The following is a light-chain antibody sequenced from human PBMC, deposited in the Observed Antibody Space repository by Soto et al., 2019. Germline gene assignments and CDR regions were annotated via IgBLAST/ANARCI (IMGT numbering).Light chain of an antibody. J-gene: IGKJ5*01. V-gene: IGKV3-15*01. CDR3: QQYNDGCSIT. CDR1: QSVSSK. Sequence: EIVLTQSPSTLSLSQGERAALSCRASQSVSSKLAWYRQRPGQAPRLVIYDTSTRATGVPARFSGSGSGREFTLTISSLQSDDFGVYYCQQYNDGCSITFGQGTRLEIK. CDR2: DTS.